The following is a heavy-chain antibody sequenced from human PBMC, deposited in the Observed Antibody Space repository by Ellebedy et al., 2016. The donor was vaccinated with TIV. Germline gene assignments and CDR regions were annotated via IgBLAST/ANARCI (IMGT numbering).Heavy chain of an antibody. CDR2: ISAYNGNT. J-gene: IGHJ4*02. CDR1: GYTFTSYG. V-gene: IGHV1-18*01. Sequence: AASVKVSCKASGYTFTSYGISWVRQAPGQGLEWMGWISAYNGNTPYAPQLPGRVTMTTDTSTSAAYMERRSLRSDDTAVYYCARDVDTAMGYWGQGTLVTVSS. CDR3: ARDVDTAMGY. D-gene: IGHD5-18*01.